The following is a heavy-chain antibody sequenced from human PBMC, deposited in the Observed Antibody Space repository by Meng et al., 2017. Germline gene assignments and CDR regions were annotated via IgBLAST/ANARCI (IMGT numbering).Heavy chain of an antibody. CDR1: GYTLTSYA. D-gene: IGHD2-2*01. CDR2: IDTKTGNP. CDR3: TRDGYSDCSRTSCFDS. V-gene: IGHV7-4-1*02. Sequence: VQLVQSGSELRKPGASVKVSCKASGYTLTSYAINWLRQAPGQGLQWTGWIDTKTGNPTYVPGFTGRLVFSLDTSVSTAYLQISGLKADDTAVYYCTRDGYSDCSRTSCFDSWGQGTLVTVSS. J-gene: IGHJ4*02.